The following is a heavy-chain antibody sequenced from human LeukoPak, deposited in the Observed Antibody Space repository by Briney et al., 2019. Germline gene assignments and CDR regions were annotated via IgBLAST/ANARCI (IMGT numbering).Heavy chain of an antibody. V-gene: IGHV3-30*04. CDR2: ISYDGSNK. Sequence: GGSLRLSCAASGFTFSSYAMHWVRQAPGKGLEWVAVISYDGSNKYYADSVKGRFTISRDNSKNTLYLQMNSLRAEDTAVYYCAREIWFGESPSAFDIWGQGTMVTVSS. D-gene: IGHD3-10*01. CDR3: AREIWFGESPSAFDI. J-gene: IGHJ3*02. CDR1: GFTFSSYA.